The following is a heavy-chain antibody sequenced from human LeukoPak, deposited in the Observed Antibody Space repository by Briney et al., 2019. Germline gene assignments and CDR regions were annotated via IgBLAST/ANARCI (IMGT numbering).Heavy chain of an antibody. CDR1: GYTFTSYA. V-gene: IGHV1-3*01. Sequence: ASVKVSCKASGYTFTSYAMHGVRQAPGQRLEWMGWINAGNGNTKYSQKFQGRVTITRDTSASTAYMELSSLRSEDTAVYYCAGDCSSTSCYYKFTGWFDPWGQGTLVTVSS. D-gene: IGHD2-2*01. J-gene: IGHJ5*02. CDR3: AGDCSSTSCYYKFTGWFDP. CDR2: INAGNGNT.